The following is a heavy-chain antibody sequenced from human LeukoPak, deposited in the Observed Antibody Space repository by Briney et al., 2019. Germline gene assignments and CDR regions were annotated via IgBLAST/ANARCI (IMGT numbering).Heavy chain of an antibody. CDR3: ARGPSARYCSSTSCQYYMDV. CDR1: GYTFTSYD. V-gene: IGHV1-8*01. D-gene: IGHD2-2*01. J-gene: IGHJ6*03. CDR2: MNPNSGNT. Sequence: ASVTVSCKASGYTFTSYDINWVRQATGQGLEWMGWMNPNSGNTGYAQKFQGRVTMTRNTSISTAYMELSSLRSEDTAVYYCARGPSARYCSSTSCQYYMDVWGKGTTVTISS.